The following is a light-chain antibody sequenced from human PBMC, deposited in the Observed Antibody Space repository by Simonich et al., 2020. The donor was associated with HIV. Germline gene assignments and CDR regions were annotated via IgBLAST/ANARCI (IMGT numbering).Light chain of an antibody. Sequence: EIVMTQSPVTLSVSPGERATLSCRARQSVSSNLAWYQQKPGQAPRLLIYGASTRATGFSARFSGSGSGTEFTLTISSLQSEDFAVYYCQQYNKWPPWTFGQGTKVEI. V-gene: IGKV3-15*01. J-gene: IGKJ1*01. CDR1: QSVSSN. CDR3: QQYNKWPPWT. CDR2: GAS.